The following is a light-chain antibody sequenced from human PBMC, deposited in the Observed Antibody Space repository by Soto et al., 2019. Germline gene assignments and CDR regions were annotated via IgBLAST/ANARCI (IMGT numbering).Light chain of an antibody. V-gene: IGKV3-20*01. J-gene: IGKJ1*01. CDR1: QSVSSSY. Sequence: EIVLTQSPGTLSLSPGERATLSCRASQSVSSSYLAWYQQKPGQAPRLLIYGASSRATGIPDRFSGSVSGTDFTLTIRRLEPEDFAVYYCQQYGSSPQTFGQGTKVEIK. CDR2: GAS. CDR3: QQYGSSPQT.